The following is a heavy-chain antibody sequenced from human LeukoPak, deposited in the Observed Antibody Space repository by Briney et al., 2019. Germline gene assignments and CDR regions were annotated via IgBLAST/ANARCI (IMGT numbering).Heavy chain of an antibody. CDR2: INPNSGGT. V-gene: IGHV1-2*02. CDR3: AREPIVVVPAARDHYYYGMDV. Sequence: ASVKVSCKASGYTFTGYYMHWVRQAPGQGLEWTGWINPNSGGTNYAQKFQGRVTMTRDTSISTAYMELSRLRSDDTAVYYCAREPIVVVPAARDHYYYGMDVWGQGTTVTVSS. CDR1: GYTFTGYY. J-gene: IGHJ6*02. D-gene: IGHD2-2*01.